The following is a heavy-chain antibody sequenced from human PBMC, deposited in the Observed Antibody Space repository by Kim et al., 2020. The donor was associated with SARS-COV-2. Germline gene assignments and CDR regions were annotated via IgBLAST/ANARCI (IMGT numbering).Heavy chain of an antibody. CDR1: GFTFSDYY. Sequence: GGSLRLSCAASGFTFSDYYMSWIRQAPGKGLEWVADISSSGTTIYYADSVKGRFTISRDNAKNSLYLQMNSLRAEDTAVYYCARDRKRYCSGGSCYYCYYGLLLWGRRPADTVPT. CDR2: ISSSGTTI. V-gene: IGHV3-11*04. J-gene: IGHJ6*01. CDR3: ARDRKRYCSGGSCYYCYYGLLL. D-gene: IGHD2-15*01.